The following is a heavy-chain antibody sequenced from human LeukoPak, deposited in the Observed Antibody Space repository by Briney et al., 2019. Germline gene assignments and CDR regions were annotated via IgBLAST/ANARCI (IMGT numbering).Heavy chain of an antibody. CDR3: ARRKSDAFDI. CDR1: GTSFTTYW. V-gene: IGHV5-51*01. J-gene: IGHJ3*02. CDR2: IFPSDSDT. Sequence: GESLQIFCKDSGTSFTTYWIDWVRQLPGKGLEWMGTIFPSDSDTRYSPSFQGQVTISADKSISTTYLQWSSLKASDTAMYYCARRKSDAFDIWGQGTMVTVSS.